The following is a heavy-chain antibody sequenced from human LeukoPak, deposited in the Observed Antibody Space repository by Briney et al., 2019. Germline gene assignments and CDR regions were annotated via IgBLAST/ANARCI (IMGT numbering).Heavy chain of an antibody. CDR1: GGTFMSNA. D-gene: IGHD4-23*01. CDR2: ITPILGTA. CDR3: ARGWLAETTVVTPYNY. Sequence: SVKVSCKASGGTFMSNAISWVRQAPGQGLEWMGGITPILGTANYAQKFQGRVTITAVESMSTAYMELSSLRSEDTAVYYCARGWLAETTVVTPYNYWGQGTLVTVSS. J-gene: IGHJ4*02. V-gene: IGHV1-69*13.